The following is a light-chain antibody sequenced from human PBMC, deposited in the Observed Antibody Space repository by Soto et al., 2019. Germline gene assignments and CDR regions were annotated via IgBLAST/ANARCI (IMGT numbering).Light chain of an antibody. Sequence: IERTQSPATLSLAPGERVTLSWRASESVSTKLAWYQKKAGQAPRLLLYDASARATGVPARFSGSGSGTELTLTISSLQSEDFAVYYCQHYDNWPPWTFGQGTKVDIK. CDR3: QHYDNWPPWT. CDR2: DAS. CDR1: ESVSTK. J-gene: IGKJ1*01. V-gene: IGKV3-15*01.